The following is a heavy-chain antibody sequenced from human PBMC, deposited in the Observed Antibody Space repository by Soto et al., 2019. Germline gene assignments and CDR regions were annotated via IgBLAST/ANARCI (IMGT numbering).Heavy chain of an antibody. V-gene: IGHV3-66*01. CDR3: ARGSAVADNWFDP. CDR1: GFTVSSNY. Sequence: PGGSLRLSCAASGFTVSSNYMSWVRQAPGKGLEWVSVIYSGGSTYYADSVKGRFTISRDNSKNTLYLQMNSLRAEDTAVYYCARGSAVADNWFDPWGQGTLVTVSS. J-gene: IGHJ5*02. CDR2: IYSGGST. D-gene: IGHD6-19*01.